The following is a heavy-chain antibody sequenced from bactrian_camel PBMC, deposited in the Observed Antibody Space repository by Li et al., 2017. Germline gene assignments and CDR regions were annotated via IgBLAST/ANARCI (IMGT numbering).Heavy chain of an antibody. Sequence: DVQLVESGGGLVQPGGSLRLSCAASGFTFSAFDMSWVRQAPGKGLEWVATISSGGETTYYAASVKGRFTISRDNAKNMVYLQMNNLKSEDTALYYCATEDLGIWAASTYWGQGTQVTVS. D-gene: IGHD1*01. CDR3: ATEDLGIWAASTY. J-gene: IGHJ4*01. V-gene: IGHV3S40*01. CDR1: GFTFSAFD. CDR2: ISSGGETT.